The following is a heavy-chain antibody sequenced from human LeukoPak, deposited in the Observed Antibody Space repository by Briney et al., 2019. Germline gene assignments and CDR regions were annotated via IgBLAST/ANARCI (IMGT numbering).Heavy chain of an antibody. J-gene: IGHJ4*02. Sequence: GASVKVSCKASGYTFTSYGISWVRQAPGQGLEWMGWISAYNGNTNYAQKLQGRVTMTTDTSTGTAYMELRSLRSDDTAVYYCARVSIADSSGWYRLWGQGTLVTVSS. D-gene: IGHD6-19*01. CDR2: ISAYNGNT. CDR1: GYTFTSYG. CDR3: ARVSIADSSGWYRL. V-gene: IGHV1-18*01.